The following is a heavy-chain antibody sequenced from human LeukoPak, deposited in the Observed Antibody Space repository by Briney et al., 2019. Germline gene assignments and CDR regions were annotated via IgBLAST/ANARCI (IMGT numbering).Heavy chain of an antibody. V-gene: IGHV3-23*01. CDR1: GFAFSSYA. J-gene: IGHJ4*02. CDR2: IDGGGGRT. D-gene: IGHD3-22*01. Sequence: GGSLRLSCTASGFAFSSYAMSWVRQAPGVGLEWVSAIDGGGGRTWHADSVRGRFTISRDNSKNTLFMQMNSLRAEDTAVYYCAKDFYDSNGSRYDYWGQGTLVTVSS. CDR3: AKDFYDSNGSRYDY.